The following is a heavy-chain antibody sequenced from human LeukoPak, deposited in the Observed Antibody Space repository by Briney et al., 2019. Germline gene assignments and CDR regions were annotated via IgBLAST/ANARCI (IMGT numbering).Heavy chain of an antibody. CDR2: MSYDGSHQ. CDR3: VRQRVGYFGS. V-gene: IGHV3-30*01. J-gene: IGHJ4*02. CDR1: GFTFSNYA. D-gene: IGHD2-15*01. Sequence: PGGSLRLSCAASGFTFSNYAMHWVRQAPGKGLEWVALMSYDGSHQYYADSVKGRFTISRDNSNNTVFLQMNSLKTEDTAVYYCVRQRVGYFGSWGQGTLVTVSS.